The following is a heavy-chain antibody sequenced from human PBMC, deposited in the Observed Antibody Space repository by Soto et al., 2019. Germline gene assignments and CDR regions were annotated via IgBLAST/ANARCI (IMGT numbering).Heavy chain of an antibody. J-gene: IGHJ5*02. D-gene: IGHD3-9*01. CDR2: INHSGST. CDR1: GGSLRVYY. CDR3: ARASWGILTGYYDWFDP. V-gene: IGHV4-34*01. Sequence: SQTLSLTCAACGGSLRVYYVSWILQPPGKGLEWIGEINHSGSTNYNPSLKSRVTISVDTSKNQFSLKLSSVTAADTAVYYCARASWGILTGYYDWFDPWGQGTLVTVSS.